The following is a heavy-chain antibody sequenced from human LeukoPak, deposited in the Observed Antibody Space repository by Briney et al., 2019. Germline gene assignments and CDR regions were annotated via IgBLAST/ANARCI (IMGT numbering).Heavy chain of an antibody. J-gene: IGHJ6*03. Sequence: GGSLRLSCTASGFTFSDYGMHWVRQAPGKGLEWVTIISYDGSNKYSADSVKGRFTISRGNSKNTLYLQMNNLRAEDTAVYYCARDPYSGNYGNYYYYYMDVWGKGTTVTVSS. CDR1: GFTFSDYG. V-gene: IGHV3-30*03. CDR2: ISYDGSNK. CDR3: ARDPYSGNYGNYYYYYMDV. D-gene: IGHD1-26*01.